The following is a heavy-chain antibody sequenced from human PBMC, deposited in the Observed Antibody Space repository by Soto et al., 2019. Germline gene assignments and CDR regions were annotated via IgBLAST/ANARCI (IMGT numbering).Heavy chain of an antibody. J-gene: IGHJ6*03. CDR1: GFTFSSYW. V-gene: IGHV3-64*01. CDR2: ISNNGAHT. D-gene: IGHD6-13*01. CDR3: ARRGYGSRWPNVYMDV. Sequence: GGSLRLSCAASGFTFSSYWMHWVRQAPGKGLEYVSGISNNGAHTDYAKSVKGRFTISRDNSENTLYLQMGSLRAEDMALYFCARRGYGSRWPNVYMDVWGKGTTVTVSS.